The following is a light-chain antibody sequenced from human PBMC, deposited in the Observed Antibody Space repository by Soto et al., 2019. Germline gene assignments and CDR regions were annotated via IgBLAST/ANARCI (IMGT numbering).Light chain of an antibody. Sequence: EIVLTQSPGTLSLSPGERATLSCRASQSVSSDYLAWYQQKPGQTPKVLIYRASSRATGIPDRFSGSGSGTDFTLTISRLEPEDFATYYCLQHNTYPYTFGQGTKLEIK. CDR3: LQHNTYPYT. CDR1: QSVSSDY. V-gene: IGKV3-20*01. J-gene: IGKJ2*01. CDR2: RAS.